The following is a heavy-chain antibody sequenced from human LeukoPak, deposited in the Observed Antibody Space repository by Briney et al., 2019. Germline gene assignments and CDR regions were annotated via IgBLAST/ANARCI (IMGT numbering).Heavy chain of an antibody. V-gene: IGHV4-59*01. CDR1: GGSINSYY. Sequence: SETLSLTCTVSGGSINSYYWSWIRQPPGKGLEWIGYIYYSGSTNYNPSLKSRVTISVDTSKNQFSLKLSSVTAADTAVYYCARGHYSSSWPPAGAFDIWGQGTMVTVSS. D-gene: IGHD6-13*01. CDR2: IYYSGST. J-gene: IGHJ3*02. CDR3: ARGHYSSSWPPAGAFDI.